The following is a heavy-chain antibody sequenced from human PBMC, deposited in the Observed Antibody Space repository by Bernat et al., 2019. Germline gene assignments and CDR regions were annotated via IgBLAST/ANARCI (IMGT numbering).Heavy chain of an antibody. CDR1: GFTFSSYE. J-gene: IGHJ4*02. CDR3: ARDPRTGSAELTFDY. V-gene: IGHV3-48*03. CDR2: SSSSGSTI. Sequence: EVQLVESGGGLVQPGGSLRLSCAASGFTFSSYEMNWVRQAPGKGLEWVSYSSSSGSTIYYADSVRGRFTITRDNAKNSLYLQMNSLRAEDTAVYYCARDPRTGSAELTFDYWGQGTLVTVSS. D-gene: IGHD3-9*01.